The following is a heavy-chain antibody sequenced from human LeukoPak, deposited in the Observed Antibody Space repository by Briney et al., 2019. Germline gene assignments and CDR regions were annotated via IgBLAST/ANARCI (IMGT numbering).Heavy chain of an antibody. V-gene: IGHV3-7*01. Sequence: GGPLRLSCAASGFTFSSYWMSWVRQAPGKGLEWVANIKQDGSEKYYVDSVKGRFTISRDNAKNSLYLQMNSLRAEDTAVYYCARPHRRGYSYGYDYWGQGTLVTVSS. CDR1: GFTFSSYW. D-gene: IGHD5-18*01. J-gene: IGHJ4*02. CDR3: ARPHRRGYSYGYDY. CDR2: IKQDGSEK.